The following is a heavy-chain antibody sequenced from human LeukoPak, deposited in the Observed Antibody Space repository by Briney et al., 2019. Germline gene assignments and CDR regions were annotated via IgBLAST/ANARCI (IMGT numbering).Heavy chain of an antibody. Sequence: SETLSLTCAVYGGSFSGFYWNWIRQPPGKGLQWIGEINHSGSTNYNPSLKSRVTISVDTSKNQFSLKLSSVTAADTAVYYCAKSNGYGLIDIWGQGTMVTVSS. D-gene: IGHD3-22*01. J-gene: IGHJ3*02. CDR3: AKSNGYGLIDI. CDR2: INHSGST. V-gene: IGHV4-34*01. CDR1: GGSFSGFY.